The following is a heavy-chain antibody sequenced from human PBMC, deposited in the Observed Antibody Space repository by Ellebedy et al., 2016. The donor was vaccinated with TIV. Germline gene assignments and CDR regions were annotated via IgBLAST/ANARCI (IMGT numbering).Heavy chain of an antibody. V-gene: IGHV3-23*01. J-gene: IGHJ4*02. CDR2: ISGIGDSP. CDR1: GFTFSSYA. D-gene: IGHD6-19*01. Sequence: PGGSLRLSCAASGFTFSSYAMSWVRQAPGKGLEWVSAISGIGDSPHYADSVMGRFTISRDTSKNTLYLKMNSLRAEDTAVYYCAKDRFSSAWYGGYFDYWGQGTLVTVSS. CDR3: AKDRFSSAWYGGYFDY.